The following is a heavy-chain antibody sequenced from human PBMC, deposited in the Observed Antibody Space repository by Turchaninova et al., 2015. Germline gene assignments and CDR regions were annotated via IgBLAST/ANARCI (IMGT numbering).Heavy chain of an antibody. CDR3: ARGGTDY. CDR2: INPNSGDT. Sequence: QVQPVQSGAQETKPGASAKVSCKASGYTFTGHDINWVRQAPGQGLEWMGWINPNSGDTNYAQMFQGRVTRTWDTSISTAYMELNRLRSDDTAVYYCARGGTDYWGQGTLVTVSS. CDR1: GYTFTGHD. V-gene: IGHV1-2*02. J-gene: IGHJ4*02.